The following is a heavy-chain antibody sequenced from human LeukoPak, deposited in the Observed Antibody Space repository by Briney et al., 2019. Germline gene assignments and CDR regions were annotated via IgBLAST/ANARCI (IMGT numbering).Heavy chain of an antibody. J-gene: IGHJ4*02. Sequence: GGSLRLSCTASGFTFGAYAMTWVRQAPGKGLEWVSFIRSRTYGGTTEYAASVKGRFTISRDDSKSITYLQMNSLKTEDTAVYYCARDHYAGYDPYYFDYWGQGSLVTVSS. CDR1: GFTFGAYA. CDR3: ARDHYAGYDPYYFDY. V-gene: IGHV3-49*04. D-gene: IGHD2-2*01. CDR2: IRSRTYGGTT.